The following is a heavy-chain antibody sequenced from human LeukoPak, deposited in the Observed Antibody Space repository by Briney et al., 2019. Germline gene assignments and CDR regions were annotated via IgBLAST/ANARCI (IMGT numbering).Heavy chain of an antibody. V-gene: IGHV5-51*01. J-gene: IGHJ4*02. CDR3: ARQFTIDSIGYYHDY. Sequence: GESLKISCKGSGYRLSTYWIGWVRQMPGKGLEWMGIIYPGDSDTRYSPSFQGQVTISADKSISTAYLQWSSLKASDTAMYYCARQFTIDSIGYYHDYWGQGTLVTVSS. CDR1: GYRLSTYW. D-gene: IGHD3-22*01. CDR2: IYPGDSDT.